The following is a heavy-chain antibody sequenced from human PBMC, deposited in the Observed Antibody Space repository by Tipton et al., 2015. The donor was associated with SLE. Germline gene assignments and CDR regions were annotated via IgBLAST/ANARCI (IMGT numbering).Heavy chain of an antibody. CDR1: GFTFSDYA. V-gene: IGHV3-30*02. D-gene: IGHD5-18*01. CDR3: AKVTDTAMIYDAFDI. CDR2: LRYDGSNK. J-gene: IGHJ3*02. Sequence: SGFTFSDYAMQWVRQAPGKGLEWVAFLRYDGSNKDYADSVRGRFTISRDNSKNTLYLQMNSLRAEDTALYYCAKVTDTAMIYDAFDIWGQGTMVTVSS.